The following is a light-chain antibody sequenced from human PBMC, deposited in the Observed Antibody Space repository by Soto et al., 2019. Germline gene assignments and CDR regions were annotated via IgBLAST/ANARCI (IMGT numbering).Light chain of an antibody. V-gene: IGKV1-39*01. CDR3: QQSYIIPRV. CDR2: AAS. Sequence: DIPMTQSPSSLSASVGDRVTITCRSSQSIGSYVNWYQQKPGKAPKLLIFAASSLQGGVPSRFTGSGYGTDFTLTISGLQPEDLATYCWQQSYIIPRVFGQGTSVEIK. CDR1: QSIGSY. J-gene: IGKJ1*01.